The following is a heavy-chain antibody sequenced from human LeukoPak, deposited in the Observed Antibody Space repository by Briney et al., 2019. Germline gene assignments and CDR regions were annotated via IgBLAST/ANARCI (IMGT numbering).Heavy chain of an antibody. J-gene: IGHJ3*02. CDR2: FDPEDGET. CDR3: ARPHRPMVRGVYAFDI. CDR1: GYTLTELS. V-gene: IGHV1-24*01. D-gene: IGHD3-10*01. Sequence: ASVKVSCKVSGYTLTELSIHWVRQAPGKGLEWMGGFDPEDGETIYAQKFQGRVTITADKSTSTAYMELSSLRSEDTAVYYCARPHRPMVRGVYAFDIWGQGTMVTVSS.